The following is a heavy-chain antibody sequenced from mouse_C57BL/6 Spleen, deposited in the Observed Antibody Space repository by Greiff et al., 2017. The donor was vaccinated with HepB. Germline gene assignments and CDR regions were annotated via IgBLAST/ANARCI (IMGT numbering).Heavy chain of an antibody. D-gene: IGHD1-1*01. V-gene: IGHV2-2*01. CDR3: ARKALSSYWYFDV. CDR1: GFSLTSYG. Sequence: VKLVESGPGLVQPSQSLSITCTVSGFSLTSYGVHWVRQSPGKGLEWLGVIWSGGSTDYNAAFISRLSISKDNSKSQVFFKMNSLQADDTAIYYCARKALSSYWYFDVWGTGTTVTVSS. J-gene: IGHJ1*03. CDR2: IWSGGST.